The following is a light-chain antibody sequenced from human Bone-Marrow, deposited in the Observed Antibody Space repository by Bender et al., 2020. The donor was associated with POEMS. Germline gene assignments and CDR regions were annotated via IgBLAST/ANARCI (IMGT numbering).Light chain of an antibody. Sequence: SYELTQPPSVSVSPGQTARITCSGDALPKKYAYWYQQKSGQSPVLVIYEDSKRPSGIPERFFASSSGTVATLNISGAQVEDEGDYYCYSTGGSDNHRGGFGGGTKVTVL. V-gene: IGLV3-10*01. CDR1: ALPKKY. CDR2: EDS. CDR3: YSTGGSDNHRGG. J-gene: IGLJ2*01.